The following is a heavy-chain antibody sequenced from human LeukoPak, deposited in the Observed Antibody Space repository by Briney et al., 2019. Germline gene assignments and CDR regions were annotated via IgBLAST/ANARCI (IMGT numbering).Heavy chain of an antibody. J-gene: IGHJ4*02. CDR3: ARGEDGSGSYPDY. V-gene: IGHV1-2*02. CDR2: INPNSGGT. CDR1: GYTFTGYY. Sequence: ASVKVSCKASGYTFTGYYMHWVRQAPGQGLEWMGWINPNSGGTSSAQKFQGRVTMTRDTSISTAYMELNRLRSDDTAVYYCARGEDGSGSYPDYWGQGTLVTVSS. D-gene: IGHD3-10*01.